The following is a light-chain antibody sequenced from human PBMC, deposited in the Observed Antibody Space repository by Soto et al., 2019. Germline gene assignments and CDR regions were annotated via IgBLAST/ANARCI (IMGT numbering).Light chain of an antibody. V-gene: IGKV1-27*01. CDR2: AAS. J-gene: IGKJ1*01. Sequence: IHMTQSPSSLSASVGDRVTITCRASQGIGNYLAWYQQKPGKVPKLLIYAASTLQSGVPSRFRGSGSATDFTLTISSLQPEDVATYYCRKYNSAPPAFGQGTKVDI. CDR3: RKYNSAPPA. CDR1: QGIGNY.